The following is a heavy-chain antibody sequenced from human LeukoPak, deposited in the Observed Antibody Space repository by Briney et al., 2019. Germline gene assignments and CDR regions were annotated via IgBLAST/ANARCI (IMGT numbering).Heavy chain of an antibody. V-gene: IGHV4-4*07. J-gene: IGHJ4*02. CDR1: GASITTYC. Sequence: SETLSLTCSVSGASITTYCWSWMRQSAGKGLEWIGRIHNSGSPHYNPSLTGRVTMSLDTSKNQFCLRLTSVTAADTAVYYCARDLGNVGWLIDYWGQGTRVTVSS. D-gene: IGHD6-19*01. CDR3: ARDLGNVGWLIDY. CDR2: IHNSGSP.